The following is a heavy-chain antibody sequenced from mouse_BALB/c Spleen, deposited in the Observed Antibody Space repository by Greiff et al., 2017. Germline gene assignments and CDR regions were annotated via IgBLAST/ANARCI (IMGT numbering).Heavy chain of an antibody. CDR1: GYTFTSYW. D-gene: IGHD1-1*01. Sequence: QVQLKESGAELVKPGASVKLSCKASGYTFTSYWMHWVKQRPGQGLEWIGEINPSNGRTNYNEKFKSKATLTVDKSSSTAYMQLSSLTSEDSAVYYCARSPNYYGSSHLDYWGQGTTLTVSS. J-gene: IGHJ2*01. CDR2: INPSNGRT. V-gene: IGHV1S81*02. CDR3: ARSPNYYGSSHLDY.